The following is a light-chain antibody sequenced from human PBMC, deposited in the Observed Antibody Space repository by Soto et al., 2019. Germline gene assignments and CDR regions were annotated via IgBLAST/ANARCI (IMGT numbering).Light chain of an antibody. Sequence: IVLTQSPATLSLSPWERATLSCRASQSVSSYLAWYQQKPGQAPRLLIYDASNRATGIPARFSGSGSGTDFTLTISSLEPEDFAVYYCQQRSNWLTFGGGTKVDNK. CDR3: QQRSNWLT. CDR2: DAS. CDR1: QSVSSY. J-gene: IGKJ4*01. V-gene: IGKV3-11*01.